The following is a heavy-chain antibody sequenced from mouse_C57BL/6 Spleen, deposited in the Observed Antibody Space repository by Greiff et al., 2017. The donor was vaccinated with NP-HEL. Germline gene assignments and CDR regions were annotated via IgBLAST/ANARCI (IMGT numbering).Heavy chain of an antibody. CDR1: GYTFTGYE. V-gene: IGHV1-15*01. J-gene: IGHJ2*01. D-gene: IGHD4-1*01. Sequence: VQLQQSGAELVKPGASVTLSCKASGYTFTGYEMHWVKQTPVHGLEWIGAIHPETGGTAYNQKFKGKAILTADKSSSTAYMQLRSLTSEDSAVYYCTRWGAGTVFDYWGQGTTLTVSS. CDR3: TRWGAGTVFDY. CDR2: IHPETGGT.